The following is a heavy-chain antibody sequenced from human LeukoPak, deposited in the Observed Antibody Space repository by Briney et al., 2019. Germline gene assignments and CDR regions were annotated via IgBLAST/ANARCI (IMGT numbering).Heavy chain of an antibody. CDR2: INHSGST. D-gene: IGHD5-18*01. Sequence: SETLSLTCAVYGGSFSGYYWSWIRQPPGKGLEWIGEINHSGSTNYNPSLKSRVTISVDTSKNQFSLKLSSVTAADTAVYYCARSRTRVDTAMVFNPIGYYYYYYMDVWGKGTTVTISS. CDR3: ARSRTRVDTAMVFNPIGYYYYYYMDV. J-gene: IGHJ6*03. CDR1: GGSFSGYY. V-gene: IGHV4-34*01.